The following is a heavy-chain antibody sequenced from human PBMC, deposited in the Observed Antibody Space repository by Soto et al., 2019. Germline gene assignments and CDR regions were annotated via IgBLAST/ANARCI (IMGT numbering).Heavy chain of an antibody. D-gene: IGHD3-16*01. CDR2: INTYNGNT. V-gene: IGHV1-18*01. J-gene: IGHJ6*02. CDR3: AMVDVYVTPSPQDV. Sequence: QVQLVQSGAEVKNPGASVKVSFKASGYTITSYGILWARQAPVQGLEWMGWINTYNGNTNYAQNVQGRVTLTTDTSTSTAYMELRSLRSNDSAIYYGAMVDVYVTPSPQDVWGQGTTVIVSS. CDR1: GYTITSYG.